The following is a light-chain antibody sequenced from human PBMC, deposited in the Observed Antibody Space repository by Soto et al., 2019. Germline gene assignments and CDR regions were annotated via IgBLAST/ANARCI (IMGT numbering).Light chain of an antibody. CDR3: ATWDSSLSSGV. V-gene: IGLV1-51*01. CDR1: SSNIGKNY. CDR2: DNN. Sequence: QSVLTQPPSVSAAPGQKVTISCSGRSSNIGKNYVSWYQQLPGTAPKLLIYDNNNRPSGIPDRFSGSKSGTSATLGITGLQTGDEADHYCATWDSSLSSGVFGGGTKLTVL. J-gene: IGLJ2*01.